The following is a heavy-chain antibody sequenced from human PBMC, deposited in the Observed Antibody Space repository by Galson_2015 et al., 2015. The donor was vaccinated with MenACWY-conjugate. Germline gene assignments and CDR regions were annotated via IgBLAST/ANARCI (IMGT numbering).Heavy chain of an antibody. CDR3: TTDLAQTTDF. J-gene: IGHJ4*02. CDR1: GFTFRTVW. D-gene: IGHD1-7*01. CDR2: IRSTGDRDTP. Sequence: SLRLSCAASGFTFRTVWMCWVRQAPGKGPEWVGRIRSTGDRDTPDYGASVKGRFTISRDDSKNTLYLQMNSLKTEDTAVYYCTTDLAQTTDFWGQGTLVTVSS. V-gene: IGHV3-15*01.